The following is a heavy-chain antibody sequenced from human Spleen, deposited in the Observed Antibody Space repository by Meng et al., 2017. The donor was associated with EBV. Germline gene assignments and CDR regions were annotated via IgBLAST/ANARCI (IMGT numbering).Heavy chain of an antibody. CDR1: GYSFSTFG. CDR2: ISAYNGNT. V-gene: IGHV1-18*01. Sequence: QVSLVECGAVVKRPGAAVKVSCKASGYSFSTFGISWVRQAPGQGLEWMGWISAYNGNTNYAQKLQGRVTMTTDTSTSTAYMELRSLRSDDTAVYYCARDPSSYSSGWYVPFDYWGQGTLVTVSS. D-gene: IGHD6-19*01. J-gene: IGHJ4*02. CDR3: ARDPSSYSSGWYVPFDY.